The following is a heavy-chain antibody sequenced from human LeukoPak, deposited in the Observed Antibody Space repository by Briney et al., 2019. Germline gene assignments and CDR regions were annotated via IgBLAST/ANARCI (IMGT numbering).Heavy chain of an antibody. CDR3: ARGTNYYDSSGYYSGYYYYGMDV. CDR2: IIPIFGTA. Sequence: SVKVSCTASGGTFSSYAISWVRQAPGQGLEWMGGIIPIFGTANYAQKFQGRVTITADESTSTAYMELSSLRSEDTAVYYCARGTNYYDSSGYYSGYYYYGMDVWGQGTTVTVSS. V-gene: IGHV1-69*13. CDR1: GGTFSSYA. J-gene: IGHJ6*02. D-gene: IGHD3-22*01.